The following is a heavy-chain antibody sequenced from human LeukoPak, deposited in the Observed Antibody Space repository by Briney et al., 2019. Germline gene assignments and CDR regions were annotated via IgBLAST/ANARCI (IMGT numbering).Heavy chain of an antibody. CDR2: IYYSGST. J-gene: IGHJ4*02. V-gene: IGHV4-31*03. Sequence: PSETLSLTCTVSGGSISSGGYYWSWIRQHPGKGLERIGYIYYSGSTYYNPSLKSRVTISVDTSKNQFSLKLSSVTAADTAVYYCARDLHCSGGSCYFLGFDYWGQGTLVTVSS. CDR3: ARDLHCSGGSCYFLGFDY. CDR1: GGSISSGGYY. D-gene: IGHD2-15*01.